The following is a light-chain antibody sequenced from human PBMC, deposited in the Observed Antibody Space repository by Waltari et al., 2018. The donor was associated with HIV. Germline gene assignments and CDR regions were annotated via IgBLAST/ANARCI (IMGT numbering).Light chain of an antibody. CDR3: SSYTSSSTKV. V-gene: IGLV2-14*01. CDR2: DVS. CDR1: SSDVGGYNY. Sequence: QSALTQPASVSGSPGQSITISCTGTSSDVGGYNYVSWYPQHPGKAPKLMIYDVSKRPSGVSNRFSGAKSGNTASLTISGLQAEDEADYDGSSYTSSSTKVFGGGTKLTVL. J-gene: IGLJ2*01.